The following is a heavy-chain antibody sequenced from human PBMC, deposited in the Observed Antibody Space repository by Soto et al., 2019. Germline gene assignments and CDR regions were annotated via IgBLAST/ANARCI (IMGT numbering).Heavy chain of an antibody. J-gene: IGHJ3*02. CDR3: AWGGQQDAFDI. CDR1: GGTFSSYT. CDR2: IIPILGIA. V-gene: IGHV1-69*02. D-gene: IGHD6-13*01. Sequence: QVQLVQSEAEVQKPGSSVKVSCKASGGTFSSYTISWVRQAPGQGVEWMGRIIPILGIANYAQKFQGRVTITADKATGTAYMELSSLRSEDTDVYYGAWGGQQDAFDIWGQGTMVTVSS.